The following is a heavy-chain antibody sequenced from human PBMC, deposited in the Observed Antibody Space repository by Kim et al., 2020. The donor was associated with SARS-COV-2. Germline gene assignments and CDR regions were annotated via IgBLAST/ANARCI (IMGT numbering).Heavy chain of an antibody. Sequence: ASVKVSCKASGYTFTGYYMHWVRQAPGQGLEWMGWINPNSGGTNYAQKFQGRVTMTRDTSISTAYMELSRLRSDDTAVDYCARDQVDSSSFNCDYWGQGTLVTVSS. CDR2: INPNSGGT. CDR3: ARDQVDSSSFNCDY. V-gene: IGHV1-2*02. J-gene: IGHJ4*02. D-gene: IGHD6-13*01. CDR1: GYTFTGYY.